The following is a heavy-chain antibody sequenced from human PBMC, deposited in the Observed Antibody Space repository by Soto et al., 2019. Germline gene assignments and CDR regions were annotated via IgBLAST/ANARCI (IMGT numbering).Heavy chain of an antibody. Sequence: GGSLRLSCAASGFTFRSYAMSWVRQAPGKGLEWVSAISGSGGSTYYADSVKGRFTISRDNSKNTLYLQMNSLRAADTAVYYCAKAYGPSSSGYFDYWGQGTLVTVSS. CDR1: GFTFRSYA. CDR3: AKAYGPSSSGYFDY. V-gene: IGHV3-23*01. D-gene: IGHD6-19*01. CDR2: ISGSGGST. J-gene: IGHJ4*02.